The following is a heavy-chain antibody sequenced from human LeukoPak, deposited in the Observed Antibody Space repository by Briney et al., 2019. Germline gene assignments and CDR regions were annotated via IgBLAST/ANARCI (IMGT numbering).Heavy chain of an antibody. CDR3: ARDDYGDYLGYYYMDV. CDR1: GFTFSSYA. D-gene: IGHD4-17*01. J-gene: IGHJ6*03. V-gene: IGHV3-30*01. Sequence: GGSLRLSCAASGFTFSSYAMHWVRQAPGKGLEWVAVISYDGSNKYYADSVKGRFTISRDNSKNTLYLQMNSLRAEDTAVYYCARDDYGDYLGYYYMDVWGKGTTVTVSS. CDR2: ISYDGSNK.